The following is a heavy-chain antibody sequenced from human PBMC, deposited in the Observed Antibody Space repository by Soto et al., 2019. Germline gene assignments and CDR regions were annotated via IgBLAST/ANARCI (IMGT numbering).Heavy chain of an antibody. D-gene: IGHD4-17*01. V-gene: IGHV4-31*03. CDR3: ARGGTVTTRAYYYYGMDV. J-gene: IGHJ6*02. Sequence: QVQLQESGPGLVKPSQTLSLTCTVSGGSISSGGYYWSWIRQHPGKGLEWMGYIYYSGSTYYNPSLKSRVTISVATSKNQFSLKLSSVTAADTAVYYCARGGTVTTRAYYYYGMDVWGQGTTVTVSS. CDR2: IYYSGST. CDR1: GGSISSGGYY.